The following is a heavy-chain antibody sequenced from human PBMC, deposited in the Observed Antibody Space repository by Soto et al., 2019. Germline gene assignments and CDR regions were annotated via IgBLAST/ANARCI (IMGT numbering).Heavy chain of an antibody. CDR1: GGSISSYY. J-gene: IGHJ3*02. D-gene: IGHD2-2*01. V-gene: IGHV4-59*08. CDR3: VRVLFLGYCSSTGCSRDAFDI. Sequence: SETLSLTCTVSGGSISSYYWSWIRQPPGKGLEWIGYIYYSGSTNYNPSLKSRVTISVDTSKNQFSLKLSSVTAADTAVYYCVRVLFLGYCSSTGCSRDAFDIWGQGTMVTVSS. CDR2: IYYSGST.